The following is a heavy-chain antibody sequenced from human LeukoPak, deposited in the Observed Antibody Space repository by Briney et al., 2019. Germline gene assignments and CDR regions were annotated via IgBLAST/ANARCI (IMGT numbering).Heavy chain of an antibody. J-gene: IGHJ4*02. CDR3: ARSTTRYYFDY. V-gene: IGHV3-7*01. D-gene: IGHD2-2*01. Sequence: GGSLRLSCAASGFTFSSYWMSWVRQAPGKGLEWVSNINKDGGEKYYVDSVKGRFTISRDNARNSLYLQMNSLRAEDTAVYYCARSTTRYYFDYWGQGTLVTVSS. CDR2: INKDGGEK. CDR1: GFTFSSYW.